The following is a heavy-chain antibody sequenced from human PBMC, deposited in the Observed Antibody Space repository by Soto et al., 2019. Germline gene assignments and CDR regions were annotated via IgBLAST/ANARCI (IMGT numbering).Heavy chain of an antibody. J-gene: IGHJ4*02. D-gene: IGHD1-26*01. CDR2: IKTKTDDGTT. CDR3: TTRGLGSHFDY. Sequence: EVQLVESGGGLAKPGGSLRISCAASGFTFTHAWMTWVRQAPGKGLEWVGRIKTKTDDGTTDYAAPVKGRFIISRDDSKNTLYLQMNSLKTEETAVYYCTTRGLGSHFDYWGQGTLVTVSS. V-gene: IGHV3-15*01. CDR1: GFTFTHAW.